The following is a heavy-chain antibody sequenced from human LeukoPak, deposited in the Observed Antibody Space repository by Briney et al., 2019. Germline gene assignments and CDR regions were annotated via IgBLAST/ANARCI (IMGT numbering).Heavy chain of an antibody. Sequence: PGGSLRLSCAASGFTFSSYEMNWVRQAPGKGLEWVSYISSSGSTIYYAGSVKGRFTISRDNAKNSLYLQMNSLRAEDTAVYYCARELVGYGDPELTFDYWGQGTLVTVSS. D-gene: IGHD4-17*01. CDR2: ISSSGSTI. CDR1: GFTFSSYE. CDR3: ARELVGYGDPELTFDY. J-gene: IGHJ4*02. V-gene: IGHV3-48*03.